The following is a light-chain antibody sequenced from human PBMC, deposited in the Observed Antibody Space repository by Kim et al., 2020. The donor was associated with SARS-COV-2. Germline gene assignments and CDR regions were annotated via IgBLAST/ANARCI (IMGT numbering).Light chain of an antibody. CDR2: DVT. CDR3: CSYAGSSTA. V-gene: IGLV2-11*01. J-gene: IGLJ2*01. Sequence: QSALTQPRSVSGFPGQSVTISCTGTSSDVGAYNYVSWYQQHPAKAPKLMIYDVTNRPSGVPDRFSGSKSGNTASLTISGLQAEDEADYYCCSYAGSSTAFGGGTQLTVL. CDR1: SSDVGAYNY.